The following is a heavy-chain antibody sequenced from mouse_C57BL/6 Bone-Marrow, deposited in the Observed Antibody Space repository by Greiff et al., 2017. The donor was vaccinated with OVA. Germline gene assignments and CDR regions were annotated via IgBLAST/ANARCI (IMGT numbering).Heavy chain of an antibody. CDR1: GFTFSNYW. Sequence: EVKLMESGGGLVQPGGSMKLSCVASGFTFSNYWMNWVRQSPEKGLEWVAQIRLKSDNYATHYAESVKGRFTISRDDSKSSVYLQMNNLRAEDTGIYYCTGEGVTTVVRDYWGQGTTLTVSS. J-gene: IGHJ2*01. V-gene: IGHV6-3*01. CDR3: TGEGVTTVVRDY. D-gene: IGHD1-1*01. CDR2: IRLKSDNYAT.